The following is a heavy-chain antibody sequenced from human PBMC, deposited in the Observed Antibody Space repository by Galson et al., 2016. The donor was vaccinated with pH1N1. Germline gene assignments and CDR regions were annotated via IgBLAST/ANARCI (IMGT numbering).Heavy chain of an antibody. V-gene: IGHV4-61*03. Sequence: ETLSLTCIVSGASLSGGGFYWSWIRQHPGQGLEWLGYIYNSGSAYLNPSLKSRVTISIDTSKSHFSLNLSSVTAADTAVYYCARHFHGDYALDWGQGTLVTVSS. D-gene: IGHD4-17*01. J-gene: IGHJ4*02. CDR1: GASLSGGGFY. CDR2: IYNSGSA. CDR3: ARHFHGDYALD.